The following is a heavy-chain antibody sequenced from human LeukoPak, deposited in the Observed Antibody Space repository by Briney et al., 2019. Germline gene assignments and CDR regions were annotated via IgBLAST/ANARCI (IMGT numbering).Heavy chain of an antibody. V-gene: IGHV4-39*07. CDR1: GGAISSSSFC. CDR3: PRKPNYDPLTGAFDF. D-gene: IGHD3-9*01. J-gene: IGHJ4*02. CDR2: IFYSVST. Sequence: PSETLSLTCTVSGGAISSSSFCWGWGRQPPGKGLGWIGSIFYSVSTYYNPCLKSRVTISVDTSKNHFSLQVSSVTAADTAVYYCPRKPNYDPLTGAFDFWGQGTLVTVSS.